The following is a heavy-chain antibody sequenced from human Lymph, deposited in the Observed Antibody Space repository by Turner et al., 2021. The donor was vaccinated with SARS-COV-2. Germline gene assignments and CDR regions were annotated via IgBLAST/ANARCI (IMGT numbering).Heavy chain of an antibody. CDR2: IYSVGTT. CDR3: ARDLGTYGMDV. V-gene: IGHV3-53*02. CDR1: GIIVSRNY. J-gene: IGHJ6*02. Sequence: EVQLVETGGGLIPPGGSLRLSCAASGIIVSRNYMNWVRQAPGKGLEWVSVIYSVGTTYYADSVKGRFTISRDNSKNTLYLQMNSLRVEDTAVYYCARDLGTYGMDVWGQGTTVTVSS. D-gene: IGHD6-13*01.